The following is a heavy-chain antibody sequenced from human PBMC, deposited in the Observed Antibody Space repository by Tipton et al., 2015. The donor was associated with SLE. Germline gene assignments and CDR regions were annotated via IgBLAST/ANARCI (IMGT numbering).Heavy chain of an antibody. CDR3: ARATDWNLSPDV. J-gene: IGHJ6*04. CDR2: IHHSGIT. V-gene: IGHV4-38-2*02. Sequence: TLSLTCNVSGYSIRNGYYWGWIRQAPGKGLEWTGTIHHSGITYYNPSLKSRVTISVDTSKNQFSLKLRSVTAADTAVYYCARATDWNLSPDVWGKGTTVTVSS. D-gene: IGHD1-7*01. CDR1: GYSIRNGYY.